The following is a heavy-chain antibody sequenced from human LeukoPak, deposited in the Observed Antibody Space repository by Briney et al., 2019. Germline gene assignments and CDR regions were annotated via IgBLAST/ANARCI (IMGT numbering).Heavy chain of an antibody. V-gene: IGHV4-31*03. CDR1: GGSISSGGYY. CDR3: ASQAMVRGYHYYYGMDV. Sequence: SQTLSLTCTVSGGSISSGGYYWSWIRQHPGKCLEWIGYIYYSVSTYYNPSLKSRVTISVDTSKNQFSLKLSSVTAADTAVYYCASQAMVRGYHYYYGMDVWGHGTTVTVSS. D-gene: IGHD3-10*01. CDR2: IYYSVST. J-gene: IGHJ6*02.